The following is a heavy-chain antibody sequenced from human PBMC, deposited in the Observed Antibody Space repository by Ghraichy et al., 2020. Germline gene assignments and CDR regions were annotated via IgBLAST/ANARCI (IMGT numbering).Heavy chain of an antibody. CDR1: GYTFTSYD. CDR3: ASHVSSVFHDYGMDV. Sequence: ASVKVSCKASGYTFTSYDINWVRQATGQGLEWMGWMNPNSGNTGYAQKFQGRVTMTRNTSISTAYMELSSLRSEDTAVYYCASHVSSVFHDYGMDVWGQGTTVTVSS. CDR2: MNPNSGNT. J-gene: IGHJ6*02. D-gene: IGHD3-10*02. V-gene: IGHV1-8*01.